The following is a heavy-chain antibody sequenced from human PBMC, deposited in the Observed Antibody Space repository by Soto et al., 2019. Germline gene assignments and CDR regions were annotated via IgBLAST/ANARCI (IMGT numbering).Heavy chain of an antibody. Sequence: QITLKESGPTLVKPTQPLTLTCTFSVFSLSTSGVGVASIRQPPGNALERLALIYWDDDKRYSPSLKSILTVSKETSKIPFVFTMTSIDHVDTATYYCAHTHGEDLESFDDWAQGTLV. CDR1: VFSLSTSGVG. CDR3: AHTHGEDLESFDD. V-gene: IGHV2-5*02. CDR2: IYWDDDK. J-gene: IGHJ4*02. D-gene: IGHD1-1*01.